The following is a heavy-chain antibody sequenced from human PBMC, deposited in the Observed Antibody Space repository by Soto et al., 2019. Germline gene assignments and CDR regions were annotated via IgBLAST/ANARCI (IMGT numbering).Heavy chain of an antibody. D-gene: IGHD6-19*01. V-gene: IGHV3-30-3*01. J-gene: IGHJ4*02. Sequence: QVQLMESGGAVVQPGRSLRLSCAASGFTFSSYAMHWVRQAPGKGLEWVAIISHDGSSIYYGDSVKGRFTISRDNSKRTLYLQMNRLRSEDTAVYYCARVRQQWLVSAHYFDCWGQGTLVTVSS. CDR1: GFTFSSYA. CDR2: ISHDGSSI. CDR3: ARVRQQWLVSAHYFDC.